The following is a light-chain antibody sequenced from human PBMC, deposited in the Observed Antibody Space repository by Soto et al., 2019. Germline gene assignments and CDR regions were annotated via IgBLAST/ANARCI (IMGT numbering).Light chain of an antibody. Sequence: IVMTXXXXXXAVXXGEPASISCRSSQSLLHSNGYXYLDWYLLKPGQSPQLLIFLGSNGAAGXTXXXXXXXXXXXXXXXISRVEAEEYGVYYCMQALQTPYTFGQGTQL. CDR3: MQALQTPYT. V-gene: IGKV2-28*01. J-gene: IGKJ2*01. CDR2: LGS. CDR1: QSLLHSNGYXY.